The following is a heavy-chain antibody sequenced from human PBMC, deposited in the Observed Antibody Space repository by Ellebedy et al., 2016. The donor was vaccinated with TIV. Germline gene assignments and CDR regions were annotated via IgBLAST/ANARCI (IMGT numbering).Heavy chain of an antibody. CDR2: IKPDGNER. CDR3: ARTYSGINGWYFDV. D-gene: IGHD1-26*01. Sequence: PGGSLRLSCAASGFTFSNYWMSWVRQAPGKGLEWVATIKPDGNERYSVDSVKGRFSISRDNTKNSLYLQLNSLRVEDTAMYYCARTYSGINGWYFDVWGRGTLVTVSA. J-gene: IGHJ2*01. CDR1: GFTFSNYW. V-gene: IGHV3-7*01.